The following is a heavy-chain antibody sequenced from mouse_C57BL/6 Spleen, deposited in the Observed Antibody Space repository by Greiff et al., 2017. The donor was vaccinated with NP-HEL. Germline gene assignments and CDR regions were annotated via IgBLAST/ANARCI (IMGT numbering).Heavy chain of an antibody. J-gene: IGHJ1*03. V-gene: IGHV1-15*01. CDR2: IDPETGGT. CDR1: GYTFTDYE. CDR3: TREGSRGALWYFDV. D-gene: IGHD1-1*01. Sequence: QVQLQQSGAELVRPGASVTLSCKASGYTFTDYEMHWVKQTPVHGLEWIGAIDPETGGTAYNQKFKGKAILTADKSSSTAYMELRSLTSEDSAVYYCTREGSRGALWYFDVWGTGTTVTVSS.